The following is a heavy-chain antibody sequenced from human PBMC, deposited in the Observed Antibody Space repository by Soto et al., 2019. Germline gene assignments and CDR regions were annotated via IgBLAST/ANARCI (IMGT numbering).Heavy chain of an antibody. D-gene: IGHD2-15*01. Sequence: EVQLVESGGGLVKPGGSLRLYCAASGFTFSSYSMNWVRQAPGKGLEWVSSISSSSSYIYYADSVKGRFTISRDNAKNSLYLQMNSLSAEDTAVYYCARDFIFDAATRFDYWGQGTLVTVSS. CDR3: ARDFIFDAATRFDY. CDR1: GFTFSSYS. V-gene: IGHV3-21*01. CDR2: ISSSSSYI. J-gene: IGHJ4*02.